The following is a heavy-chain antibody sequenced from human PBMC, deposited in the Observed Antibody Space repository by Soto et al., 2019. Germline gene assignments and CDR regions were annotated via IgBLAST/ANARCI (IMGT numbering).Heavy chain of an antibody. Sequence: GASVKVSCKASGYTFTGYAMHWVRQAPGQRLEWMGWINAGNGNTKYSQKFQGRVTITRDTSASTAYMELSSLRSEDTALFYCARGDYDYIWGSSYYYMDVWGKGTTVTVSS. D-gene: IGHD3-16*01. V-gene: IGHV1-3*01. CDR1: GYTFTGYA. J-gene: IGHJ6*03. CDR2: INAGNGNT. CDR3: ARGDYDYIWGSSYYYMDV.